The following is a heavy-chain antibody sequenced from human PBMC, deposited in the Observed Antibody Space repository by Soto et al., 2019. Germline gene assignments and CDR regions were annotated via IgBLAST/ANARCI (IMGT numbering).Heavy chain of an antibody. CDR3: ARDQDDILTGYATDYYYGMDV. J-gene: IGHJ6*02. V-gene: IGHV3-21*01. D-gene: IGHD3-9*01. Sequence: GGSLRLSCAASGFTFSSYSMNWVRQAPGKGLEWVSSISSSSSYIYYADSVKGRFTISRDNAKNSLYLQMNSLRAEDTAVYYCARDQDDILTGYATDYYYGMDVWGQGTTVTVSS. CDR2: ISSSSSYI. CDR1: GFTFSSYS.